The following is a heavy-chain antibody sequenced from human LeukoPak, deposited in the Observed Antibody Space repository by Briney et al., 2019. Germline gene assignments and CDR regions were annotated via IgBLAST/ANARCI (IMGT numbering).Heavy chain of an antibody. D-gene: IGHD3-22*01. J-gene: IGHJ4*02. CDR2: INPSGGST. Sequence: GASVKVSCKASGYTFTSYGISWVRQAPGQGLEWMGIINPSGGSTSYAQKFQGRVTMTRDTSTSTVYMELSSLRSEDTAVYYCAVGLPYYDSSGYYYERWGQGTLVTVSS. CDR3: AVGLPYYDSSGYYYER. CDR1: GYTFTSYG. V-gene: IGHV1-46*01.